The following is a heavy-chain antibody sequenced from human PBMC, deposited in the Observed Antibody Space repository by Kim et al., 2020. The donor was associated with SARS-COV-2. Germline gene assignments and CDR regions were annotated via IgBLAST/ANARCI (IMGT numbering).Heavy chain of an antibody. CDR3: ARDLPQFNIVGATTGYFDY. Sequence: ASVKVSCKASGYTFTSYGISWVRQAPGQGLEWMGWISAYNGNTNYAQKLQGRVTMTTDTSTSTAYMELRSLRSDDTAVYYCARDLPQFNIVGATTGYFDYWGQGTLVTVSS. J-gene: IGHJ4*02. CDR2: ISAYNGNT. CDR1: GYTFTSYG. D-gene: IGHD1-26*01. V-gene: IGHV1-18*01.